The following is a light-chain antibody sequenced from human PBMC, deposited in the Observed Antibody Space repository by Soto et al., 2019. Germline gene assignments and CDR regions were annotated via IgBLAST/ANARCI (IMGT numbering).Light chain of an antibody. CDR2: GAS. J-gene: IGKJ2*01. CDR1: QSASNN. Sequence: EIVMTQSPATLSVSPGERATLSCRASQSASNNLAWYQQKPGQAPRLLIYGASTRAPGLPARFSGSGSGTEFTLTITGLQSADFGVYYCQQYNYWPPFTFGQGTKVDIK. V-gene: IGKV3-15*01. CDR3: QQYNYWPPFT.